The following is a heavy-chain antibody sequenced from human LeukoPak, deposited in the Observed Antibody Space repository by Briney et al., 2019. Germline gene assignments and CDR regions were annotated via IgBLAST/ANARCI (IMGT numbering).Heavy chain of an antibody. J-gene: IGHJ4*02. CDR1: GYTFSGYY. D-gene: IGHD3-22*01. Sequence: ASVKVSCKASGYTFSGYYMHWVRQAPGQGLEWMGWINPNSGGTNYAQKFQGRVTMTRDTSISTAYMELSRLRADDTAVYYCARDKNHYDDSSGYPSPLRDGWGQGTLVTVSS. CDR2: INPNSGGT. CDR3: ARDKNHYDDSSGYPSPLRDG. V-gene: IGHV1-2*02.